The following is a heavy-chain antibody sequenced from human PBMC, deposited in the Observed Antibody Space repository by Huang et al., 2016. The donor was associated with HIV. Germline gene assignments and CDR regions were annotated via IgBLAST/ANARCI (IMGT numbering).Heavy chain of an antibody. CDR3: VRHGMTVGATYLT. Sequence: QLQLQESGPGLVKPSETLSLTCSVSGQPPGKGLAWIASIHYSATTYYNPSLMKRVTISVDTSKGQFSLKVRSVTAADTAVYYCVRHGMTVGATYLTWGQGTLVTVSS. CDR1: G. D-gene: IGHD1-26*01. J-gene: IGHJ5*02. CDR2: IHYSATT. V-gene: IGHV4-39*01.